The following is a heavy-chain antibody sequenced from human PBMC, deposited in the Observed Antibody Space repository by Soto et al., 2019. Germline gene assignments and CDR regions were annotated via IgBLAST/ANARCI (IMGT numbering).Heavy chain of an antibody. Sequence: LSLTCAVSGGSISSGGYSWSWIRQPPGRGLEWIGYIYHSGSTYYNPSLKSRVTISVDRSKNQFSLKLSSVTAADTAVYYCARSGLRFLEWLSHGPYYFDYWGQGTLVTVSS. D-gene: IGHD3-3*01. CDR2: IYHSGST. V-gene: IGHV4-30-2*01. CDR3: ARSGLRFLEWLSHGPYYFDY. CDR1: GGSISSGGYS. J-gene: IGHJ4*02.